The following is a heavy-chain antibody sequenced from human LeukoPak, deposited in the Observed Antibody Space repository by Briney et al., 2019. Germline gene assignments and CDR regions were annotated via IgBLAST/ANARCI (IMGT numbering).Heavy chain of an antibody. J-gene: IGHJ4*02. V-gene: IGHV7-4-1*02. D-gene: IGHD4-17*01. CDR1: GCTFSSFA. CDR3: ARDYGDYVLGY. Sequence: ASVKVSCKASGCTFSSFAMNWVRQAPGQGLEWMGWINTNTGNPTYAQGFTGRFVFSLDISVSTAYLQISSLKTEDTAVYYCARDYGDYVLGYWGQGTLVTVSS. CDR2: INTNTGNP.